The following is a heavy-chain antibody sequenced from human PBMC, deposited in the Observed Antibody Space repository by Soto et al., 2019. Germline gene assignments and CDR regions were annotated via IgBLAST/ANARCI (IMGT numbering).Heavy chain of an antibody. CDR2: KNHSGST. V-gene: IGHV4-34*01. CDR3: AIWGTMTTTYYYMDV. Sequence: TSETLSLTCAVYGGSFSGYYWGWIRQPPGKGLKWIGEKNHSGSTNYNPSLKPQNTISIDTSKNPFSLKLSSATAADTAVYFCAIWGTMTTTYYYMDVWDKGTTVTVSS. D-gene: IGHD4-17*01. CDR1: GGSFSGYY. J-gene: IGHJ6*03.